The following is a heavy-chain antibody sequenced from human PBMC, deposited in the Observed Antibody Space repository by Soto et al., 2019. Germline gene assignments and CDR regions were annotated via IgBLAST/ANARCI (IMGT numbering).Heavy chain of an antibody. D-gene: IGHD2-21*02. CDR3: ARESGDWPLNWFDP. Sequence: LRLSFAPSGFNFSNHWMHWVRQRPAEGLVWVSRITSDGKSKAYAESVKGRFAISRDNAKNTLYLQMNGLTAEDTAVYYCARESGDWPLNWFDPWGQGTLVTVSS. V-gene: IGHV3-74*01. CDR2: ITSDGKSK. J-gene: IGHJ5*02. CDR1: GFNFSNHW.